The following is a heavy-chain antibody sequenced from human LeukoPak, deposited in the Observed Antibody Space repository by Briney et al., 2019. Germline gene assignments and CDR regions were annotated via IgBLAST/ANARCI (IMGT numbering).Heavy chain of an antibody. CDR2: IYYSGST. Sequence: SETLSLTCTVSGGSISSGGYYWSWIRQHPGKGLEWIGYIYYSGSTYYNPSLKSRVTISVDTSKNQFSLKLSSVTAADTAVYYCARDNLGVIPGIYVPATSFGMDVWGQGTTVTVSS. D-gene: IGHD2-2*01. J-gene: IGHJ6*02. V-gene: IGHV4-31*03. CDR3: ARDNLGVIPGIYVPATSFGMDV. CDR1: GGSISSGGYY.